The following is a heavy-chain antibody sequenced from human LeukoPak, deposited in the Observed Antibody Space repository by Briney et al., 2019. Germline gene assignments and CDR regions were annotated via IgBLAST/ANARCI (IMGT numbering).Heavy chain of an antibody. CDR2: IDYIVST. J-gene: IGHJ3*02. CDR3: ARDRMELGAFDI. Sequence: SETLSLTCTVSCVSISSYYLSWIRQPPRKGREGRGYIDYIVSTNYNPSLKSRGTISVDTSKKQFSLKLSSVTAADTAVYYCARDRMELGAFDIWGEGTMVTVSS. CDR1: CVSISSYY. V-gene: IGHV4-59*01. D-gene: IGHD1-7*01.